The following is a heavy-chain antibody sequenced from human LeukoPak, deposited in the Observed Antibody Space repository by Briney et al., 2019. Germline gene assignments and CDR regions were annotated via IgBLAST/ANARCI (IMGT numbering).Heavy chain of an antibody. D-gene: IGHD4-11*01. CDR2: IRYDGSNK. CDR1: GFTFSSYG. J-gene: IGHJ4*02. CDR3: AKDAYSNYGVAYYFDY. V-gene: IGHV3-30*02. Sequence: GGSLRLSRAASGFTFSSYGMHWVRQAPGKGLEWVAFIRYDGSNKYYADSVKGRFTISRDNSKNTLYLQMNSLRAEDTAVYYCAKDAYSNYGVAYYFDYWGQGTLVTVSS.